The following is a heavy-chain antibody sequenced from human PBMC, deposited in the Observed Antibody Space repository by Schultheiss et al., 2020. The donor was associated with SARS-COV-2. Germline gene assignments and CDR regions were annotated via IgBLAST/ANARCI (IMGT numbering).Heavy chain of an antibody. CDR3: ARLMGVAATNGMDV. Sequence: GGSLRLSCAASGFTFSSYGMHWVRQAPGKGLVWVSRINSDGSSTSYADSVKGRFTISRDNSKNTLYLQMNSLRAEDTAVYYCARLMGVAATNGMDVWGQGTTVTVSS. J-gene: IGHJ6*02. D-gene: IGHD2-15*01. V-gene: IGHV3-74*01. CDR1: GFTFSSYG. CDR2: INSDGSST.